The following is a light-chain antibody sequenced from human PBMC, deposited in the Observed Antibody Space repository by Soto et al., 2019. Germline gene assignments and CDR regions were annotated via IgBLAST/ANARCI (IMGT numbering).Light chain of an antibody. CDR3: SSYISDTTHLA. V-gene: IGLV2-14*01. J-gene: IGLJ3*02. CDR2: EVT. CDR1: SDDIGTYDY. Sequence: QSVLTQPASVSGSPGQSVTISCTGTSDDIGTYDYVSWYQQQPGRAPKLMISEVTKRPSEISDRFSGSKSGNTASLTISGLQPEDEAIYYCSSYISDTTHLAFGGGTKVTVL.